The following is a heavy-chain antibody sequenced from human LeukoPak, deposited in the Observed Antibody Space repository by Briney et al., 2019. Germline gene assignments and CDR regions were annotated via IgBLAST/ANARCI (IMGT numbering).Heavy chain of an antibody. CDR1: GGSVSSGSYY. CDR2: IYYSGST. Sequence: SETLSLTCTVSGGSVSSGSYYWSWIRQPPGKGLEWIGYIYYSGSTNYNPSLKSRVTISVDTSKNQFSLKLSSVTAADTAVYYCARSKGVVAATLYGMDVWGQGTTVTVSS. V-gene: IGHV4-61*01. CDR3: ARSKGVVAATLYGMDV. J-gene: IGHJ6*02. D-gene: IGHD2-15*01.